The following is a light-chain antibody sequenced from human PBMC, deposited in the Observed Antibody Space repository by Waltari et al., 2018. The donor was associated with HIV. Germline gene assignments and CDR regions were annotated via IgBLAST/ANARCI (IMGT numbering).Light chain of an antibody. J-gene: IGKJ2*01. CDR3: LQYTFWPPYT. Sequence: EIVMTPFPGTLSVSPGERATLSCRASKSISSHLAWYQQKPGQAPRLLIYAASNRATGIPARFSGSGSGTDFTLTISSLQPEDFAVYYCLQYTFWPPYTFGQGTKLEMK. V-gene: IGKV3-15*01. CDR1: KSISSH. CDR2: AAS.